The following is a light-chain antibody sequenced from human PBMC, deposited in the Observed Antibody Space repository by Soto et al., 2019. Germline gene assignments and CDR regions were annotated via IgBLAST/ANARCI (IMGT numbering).Light chain of an antibody. CDR2: SAS. V-gene: IGKV2-28*01. Sequence: DIVMTQSPLSLPVTPGEPAAISCRSSQSLLHSSGYTYLDWYLQKPGQSPQLLIHSASNRASGVPDRFSGTGSGTDFTLHISRVEDEDVGVYFCMQALQTPPTFGHGTRVDIE. CDR1: QSLLHSSGYTY. J-gene: IGKJ3*01. CDR3: MQALQTPPT.